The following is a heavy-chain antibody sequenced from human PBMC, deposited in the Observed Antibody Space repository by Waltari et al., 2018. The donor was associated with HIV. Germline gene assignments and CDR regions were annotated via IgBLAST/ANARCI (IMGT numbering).Heavy chain of an antibody. Sequence: QVQLQESGPGLVKPSGTLSLPCAVSGGSLSSSNWWSWVRQPPGKGLEWIGEIYHSGSTNYNPSLKSRVTISVDKSKNQFSLKLSAVTAADTAVYYCARDRVRGVIVNWFDPWGQGTLVTVSS. D-gene: IGHD3-10*01. V-gene: IGHV4-4*02. CDR2: IYHSGST. J-gene: IGHJ5*02. CDR1: GGSLSSSNW. CDR3: ARDRVRGVIVNWFDP.